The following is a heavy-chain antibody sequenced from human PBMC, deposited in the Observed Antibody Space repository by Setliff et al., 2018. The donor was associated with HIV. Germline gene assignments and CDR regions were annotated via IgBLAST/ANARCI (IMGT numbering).Heavy chain of an antibody. CDR2: MNRDGSEK. J-gene: IGHJ3*02. CDR3: ARDPAFGAFDI. Sequence: GGSLRLSCAASGFTVSSNYMSWVRQAPGRGLEYVAGMNRDGSEKGYADSVKGRFSISRDNAKNSLYLQMSSLRTEDTAVYFCARDPAFGAFDIWGQGTMVTVSS. CDR1: GFTVSSNY. V-gene: IGHV3-7*04. D-gene: IGHD3-10*01.